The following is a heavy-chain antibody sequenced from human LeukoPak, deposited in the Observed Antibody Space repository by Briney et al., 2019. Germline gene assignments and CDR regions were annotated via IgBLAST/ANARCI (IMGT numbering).Heavy chain of an antibody. J-gene: IGHJ5*02. D-gene: IGHD3-10*01. V-gene: IGHV4-4*07. CDR3: ARESYGSGSYGWFDP. CDR2: IYTSGST. Sequence: SETLSLTCTVSGGSISSYYWSWIRQPAGKGLEWIGRIYTSGSTNHNPSLKSRVTMSVDTSKSQFSLRLTSLTAADTAVYYCARESYGSGSYGWFDPWGQGALVTVST. CDR1: GGSISSYY.